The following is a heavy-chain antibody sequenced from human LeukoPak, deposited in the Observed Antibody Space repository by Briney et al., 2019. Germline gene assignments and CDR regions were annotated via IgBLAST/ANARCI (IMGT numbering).Heavy chain of an antibody. Sequence: ASVKVSYKASGYTFTSYDINWVRQATGQGLEWMGWMNPNSGNTGYAQKFQGRVTMTRNTSISTAYMELSSLRSEDTAVYYCARGRRGKVAAAGKDYYYYMDVWGKGTTVTVSS. D-gene: IGHD6-13*01. CDR1: GYTFTSYD. CDR3: ARGRRGKVAAAGKDYYYYMDV. J-gene: IGHJ6*03. CDR2: MNPNSGNT. V-gene: IGHV1-8*01.